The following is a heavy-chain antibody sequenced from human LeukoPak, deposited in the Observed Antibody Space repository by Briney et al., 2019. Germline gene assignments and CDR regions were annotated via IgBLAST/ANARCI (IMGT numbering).Heavy chain of an antibody. V-gene: IGHV3-30*02. D-gene: IGHD3-3*01. CDR1: GFTFSSYG. CDR3: AKDRPSDGFWSGYEDY. J-gene: IGHJ4*02. CDR2: IWYGGSNK. Sequence: GGSLRLSCVASGFTFSSYGMHWVRQAPGKGLEWVAVIWYGGSNKYYADSVKGRFTISRDNSKNTLYLQMNSLRAEDTAVYYCAKDRPSDGFWSGYEDYWGQGTLVTVSS.